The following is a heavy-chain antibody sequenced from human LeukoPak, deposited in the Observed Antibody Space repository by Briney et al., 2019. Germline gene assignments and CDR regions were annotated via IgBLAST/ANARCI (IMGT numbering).Heavy chain of an antibody. Sequence: GASVKLSCKASGYTFTSYGISWVRQAPGQGLEWMGWISAYNGNTNYAQKLQGRVTMTTDTSTSTAYMELRSLRSDDTAVYYCARGSDSSSWYLGGLDYFDYWGQGTLVTVSS. D-gene: IGHD6-13*01. J-gene: IGHJ4*02. CDR1: GYTFTSYG. CDR2: ISAYNGNT. V-gene: IGHV1-18*01. CDR3: ARGSDSSSWYLGGLDYFDY.